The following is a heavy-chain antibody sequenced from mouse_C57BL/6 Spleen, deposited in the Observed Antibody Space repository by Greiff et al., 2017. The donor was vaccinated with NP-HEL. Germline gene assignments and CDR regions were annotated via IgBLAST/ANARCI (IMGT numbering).Heavy chain of an antibody. D-gene: IGHD1-1*01. J-gene: IGHJ1*03. V-gene: IGHV1-81*01. CDR2: IYPRSGNT. Sequence: VKLVESGAELARPGASVKLSCKASGYTFTSYGISWVKQRTGQGLEWIGEIYPRSGNTYYNEKFKGKATLTADKSSSTAYMELRSLTSEDAAVYFCASPNYYGTEYFDVWGTGTTVTVSS. CDR3: ASPNYYGTEYFDV. CDR1: GYTFTSYG.